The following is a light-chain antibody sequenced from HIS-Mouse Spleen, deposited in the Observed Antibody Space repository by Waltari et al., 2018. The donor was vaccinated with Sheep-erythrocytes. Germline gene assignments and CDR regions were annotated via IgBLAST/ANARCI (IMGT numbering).Light chain of an antibody. V-gene: IGKV3-20*01. CDR2: GAS. CDR1: QSVSSSY. CDR3: QQYGSSPT. Sequence: EIVLTQSPGTLSLSPGERATLSCRASQSVSSSYLAWYQQKPGQAPRLLIYGASSRATGSPDRVSGSGSGTDFTLTISRLEPEDFAVYYCQQYGSSPTFGQGTRLEIK. J-gene: IGKJ5*01.